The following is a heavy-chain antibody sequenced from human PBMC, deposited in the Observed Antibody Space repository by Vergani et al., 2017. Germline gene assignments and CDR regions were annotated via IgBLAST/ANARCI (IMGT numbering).Heavy chain of an antibody. CDR3: ARDRTDFWSGYFTGCWFDP. CDR2: ISYDGSNR. D-gene: IGHD3-3*01. V-gene: IGHV3-30-3*01. CDR1: GFTFSSYA. Sequence: QVQLVESGGGVVQPGRSLRLPCAASGFTFSSYAMHWVRQAPGKGLEWVAVISYDGSNRDYADSVKGRFTISRDNSKNTLYLQMNSLRAEDTAVYYCARDRTDFWSGYFTGCWFDPWGQGTLVTVSS. J-gene: IGHJ5*02.